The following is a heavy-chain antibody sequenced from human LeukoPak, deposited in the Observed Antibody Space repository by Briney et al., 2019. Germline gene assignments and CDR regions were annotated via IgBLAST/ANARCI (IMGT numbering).Heavy chain of an antibody. Sequence: SETLSLTCAVSGGSISSSNWWSWVRQPPGKGLEWIGEIYHSGSTNYNPSLKSRVTISVDTSKNQFSLKLSSVTAADTAVYYCARMRTMVRGGQDAFDIWGQGTMVTVSS. CDR3: ARMRTMVRGGQDAFDI. CDR1: GGSISSSNW. J-gene: IGHJ3*02. CDR2: IYHSGST. D-gene: IGHD3-10*01. V-gene: IGHV4-4*02.